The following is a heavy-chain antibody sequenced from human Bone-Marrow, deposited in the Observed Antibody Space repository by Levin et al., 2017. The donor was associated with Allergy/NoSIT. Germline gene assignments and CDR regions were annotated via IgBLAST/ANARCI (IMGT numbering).Heavy chain of an antibody. V-gene: IGHV3-23*01. CDR2: ISNSGSRT. D-gene: IGHD2-21*01. Sequence: GGSLRLSCAASGFTFKNSAMSWVRQAPGKGLEWVSSISNSGSRTFYSNSVTGRFTISRDISKYTLFLEINSLRDDDTAMYYCTKDSLRGTLGESWGQGTRVTVSS. J-gene: IGHJ5*02. CDR1: GFTFKNSA. CDR3: TKDSLRGTLGES.